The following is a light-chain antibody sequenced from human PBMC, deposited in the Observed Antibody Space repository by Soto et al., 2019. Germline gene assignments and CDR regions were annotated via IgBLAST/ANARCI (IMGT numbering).Light chain of an antibody. J-gene: IGKJ4*01. V-gene: IGKV3-15*01. Sequence: ETLITQSPATLSLSPGERATLSCRASQSVSSKLVWYQQKPGQAPRFLIHGASTRDTGIPARFRGSGSGTEFTLTIDRLQSEDFEVYYCQQYNDWPPAFGGGTKVDIK. CDR1: QSVSSK. CDR2: GAS. CDR3: QQYNDWPPA.